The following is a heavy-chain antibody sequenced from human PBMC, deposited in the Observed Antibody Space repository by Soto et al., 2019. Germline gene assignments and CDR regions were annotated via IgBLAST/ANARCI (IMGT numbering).Heavy chain of an antibody. V-gene: IGHV4-59*01. CDR3: ARSVAVPGAHIDY. J-gene: IGHJ4*02. Sequence: SETLSLTCSVSGGSISGSYWSWIRQSPGKGLEWLGYVYYTGSTNYSPSLRSRVSISVDTSKNEFSLRPSSVTAADTAVYFCARSVAVPGAHIDYWGQGTQVTVSS. CDR1: GGSISGSY. D-gene: IGHD6-19*01. CDR2: VYYTGST.